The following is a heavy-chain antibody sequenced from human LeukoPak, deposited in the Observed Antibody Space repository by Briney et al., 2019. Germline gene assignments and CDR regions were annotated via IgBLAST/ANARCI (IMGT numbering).Heavy chain of an antibody. CDR3: ARHVRQQLFQH. J-gene: IGHJ1*01. V-gene: IGHV4-39*01. Sequence: PSETLSLTCTVSGGSISSSSYYWGWIRQPPGKGLEWIGSIYYSGSTYYNLSLKSRVTISVDTSKNQFSLKLSSVTAADTAVYYCARHVRQQLFQHWGQGTLVTVSS. D-gene: IGHD6-13*01. CDR2: IYYSGST. CDR1: GGSISSSSYY.